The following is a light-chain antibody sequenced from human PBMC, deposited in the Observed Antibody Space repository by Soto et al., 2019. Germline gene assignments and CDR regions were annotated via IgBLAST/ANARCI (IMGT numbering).Light chain of an antibody. CDR2: WAS. V-gene: IGKV4-1*01. CDR1: QSVLYSSNNENY. CDR3: QQYYSTPWT. Sequence: DIVMTQSPDSLAVSLGERATINCKSSQSVLYSSNNENYLAWYQHKAGQPPKLLIYWASTRESGVPDRFSGSGSGTDFTLTISSLQAEDVAVYYCQQYYSTPWTFGQGTKVEIK. J-gene: IGKJ1*01.